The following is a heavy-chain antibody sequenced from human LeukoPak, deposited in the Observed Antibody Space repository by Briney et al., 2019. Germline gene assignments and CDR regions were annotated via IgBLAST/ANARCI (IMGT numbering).Heavy chain of an antibody. D-gene: IGHD3-3*01. J-gene: IGHJ3*02. V-gene: IGHV4-59*01. CDR2: IYYSGST. CDR1: GGSISSYY. Sequence: SETPSLTCTVSGGSISSYYWSWIRQPPGKGLEWIGYIYYSGSTNYNPSLKSRVTISVDTSKNQFSLKLSSVTAADTAVYYCARARTIFGVVIISYAFDIWGQGTMVTVSS. CDR3: ARARTIFGVVIISYAFDI.